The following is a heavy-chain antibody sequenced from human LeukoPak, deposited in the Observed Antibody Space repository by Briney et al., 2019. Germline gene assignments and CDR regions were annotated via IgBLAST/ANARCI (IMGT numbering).Heavy chain of an antibody. CDR3: ARDRPEWD. CDR1: GSSVSAYY. V-gene: IGHV3-53*01. CDR2: IYSGNNT. Sequence: GGSLRLSCAASGSSVSAYYMNWVRQAPGKGLEWVSVIYSGNNTFYADSVKGRFTISRDNFKNTLYLQMNSLRAEDTAVYYCARDRPEWDWGQGTLVTVSS. J-gene: IGHJ4*02. D-gene: IGHD2-8*01.